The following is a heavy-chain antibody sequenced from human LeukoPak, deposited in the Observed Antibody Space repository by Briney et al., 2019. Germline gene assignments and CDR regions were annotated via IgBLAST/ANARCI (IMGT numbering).Heavy chain of an antibody. V-gene: IGHV1-2*02. D-gene: IGHD3-22*01. J-gene: IGHJ4*02. Sequence: GASVKVSCKASGYTFTGYYMHWVRQAPGQGLEWMGWIDPNSGGTNYAQKFQGRVTMTTDTSTSTAYMELRSLRSDDTAVYYCARDRPTHPTHYYDSSGPPRLDYWGQGTLVTVSS. CDR1: GYTFTGYY. CDR2: IDPNSGGT. CDR3: ARDRPTHPTHYYDSSGPPRLDY.